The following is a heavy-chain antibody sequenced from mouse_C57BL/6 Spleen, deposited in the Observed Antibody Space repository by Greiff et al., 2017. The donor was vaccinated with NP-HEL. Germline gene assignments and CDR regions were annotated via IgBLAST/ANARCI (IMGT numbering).Heavy chain of an antibody. CDR3: ARVPLDYAMDY. CDR2: INYDGSST. CDR1: GFTFSDYY. D-gene: IGHD3-3*01. Sequence: EVKLVESEGGLVQPGSSMKLSCTASGFTFSDYYMAWVRQVPEKGLEWVANINYDGSSTYYLDSLKSRFIISRDNAKNILYLQMSSLKSEDTATYYCARVPLDYAMDYWGQGTSVTVSS. J-gene: IGHJ4*01. V-gene: IGHV5-16*01.